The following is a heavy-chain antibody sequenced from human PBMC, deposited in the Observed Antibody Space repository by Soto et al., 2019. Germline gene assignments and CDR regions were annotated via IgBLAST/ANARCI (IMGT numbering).Heavy chain of an antibody. D-gene: IGHD6-13*01. CDR3: GKEGQQVGGGYFDY. CDR2: ISGSGGST. V-gene: IGHV3-23*01. CDR1: GFTFSSYA. J-gene: IGHJ4*02. Sequence: EVQLLESGGGLVQPGGSLRLSCAASGFTFSSYAMSWVRQAPGKGLEWVSAISGSGGSTYYADSVKGRFTISRDNSKNTLYLQMNSLGAEDTAVYYWGKEGQQVGGGYFDYWGQGTLVTVSS.